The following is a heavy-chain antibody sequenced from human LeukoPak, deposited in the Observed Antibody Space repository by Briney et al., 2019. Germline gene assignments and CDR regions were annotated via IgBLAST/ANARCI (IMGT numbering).Heavy chain of an antibody. CDR1: GFTFSSYS. V-gene: IGHV3-21*01. D-gene: IGHD2-15*01. Sequence: GGSLRLSCAASGFTFSSYSMNWVRQASGKGLEWVSSISSSSSYIYYADSVKGRFTISRDNAKNSLYLQMNSLRAEDTAVYYCARGYCSGGSCYSPLGYMDVWGKGTTVTVSS. J-gene: IGHJ6*03. CDR3: ARGYCSGGSCYSPLGYMDV. CDR2: ISSSSSYI.